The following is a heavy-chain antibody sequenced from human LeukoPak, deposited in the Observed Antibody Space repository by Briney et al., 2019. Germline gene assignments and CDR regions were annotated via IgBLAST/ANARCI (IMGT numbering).Heavy chain of an antibody. J-gene: IGHJ5*02. CDR2: MNPNSGNT. D-gene: IGHD2-2*01. Sequence: ASVKVSCKASGYTFTSYDINWVRQATGQGLEWMGWMNPNSGNTGYAQKFQGRVTMTRNTSISTAYMELSSLRSEDTAVYYCARARRYCSSTSCYRSWFDPWGQGTLVTVSS. CDR1: GYTFTSYD. V-gene: IGHV1-8*01. CDR3: ARARRYCSSTSCYRSWFDP.